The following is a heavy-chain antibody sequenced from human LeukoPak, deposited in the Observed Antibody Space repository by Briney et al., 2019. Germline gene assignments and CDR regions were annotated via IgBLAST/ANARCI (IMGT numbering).Heavy chain of an antibody. D-gene: IGHD4-17*01. CDR2: ISYDGSNK. CDR1: GFTFSTNA. CDR3: AKTMTTVTNYYGMDV. Sequence: GGSLRLSCAASGFTFSTNAMHWVRQAPGKGLEWVAGISYDGSNKYYADSVKGRFTISRDNSKNTLYLQMNSLRAEDTAVYYCAKTMTTVTNYYGMDVWGQGTTVIVSS. J-gene: IGHJ6*02. V-gene: IGHV3-30-3*02.